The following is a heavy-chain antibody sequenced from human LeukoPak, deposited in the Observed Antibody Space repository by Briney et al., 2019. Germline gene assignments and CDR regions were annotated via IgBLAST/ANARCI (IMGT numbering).Heavy chain of an antibody. D-gene: IGHD3-3*01. CDR2: ISSSSSTI. CDR1: GFTSRSYE. J-gene: IGHJ4*02. Sequence: PGGSLRLSCAAPGFTSRSYEMNLVRQAPGKGLEWVSYISSSSSTIYYADSVKGRFTISRDNAKNSLYLQMNSLRDEDTAVYYCAPRGVVIDYWGQGTLVTVSS. V-gene: IGHV3-48*03. CDR3: APRGVVIDY.